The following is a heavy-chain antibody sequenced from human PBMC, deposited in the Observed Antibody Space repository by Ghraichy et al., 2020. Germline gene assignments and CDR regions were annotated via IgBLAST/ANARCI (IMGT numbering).Heavy chain of an antibody. V-gene: IGHV3-7*03. Sequence: SCAASGFTFSSYWMTWVRQAPGKGLEWVANIKQDGSEKYYVDSVGGRFTISRDNAKKSLYLLMNSLRAEDTAVYYCAKSAWEVRPHYYGMDVWGQGTTVIVSS. CDR3: AKSAWEVRPHYYGMDV. CDR1: GFTFSSYW. D-gene: IGHD1-26*01. CDR2: IKQDGSEK. J-gene: IGHJ6*02.